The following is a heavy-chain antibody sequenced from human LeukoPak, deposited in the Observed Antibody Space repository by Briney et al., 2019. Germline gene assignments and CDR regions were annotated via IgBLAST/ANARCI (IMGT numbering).Heavy chain of an antibody. CDR3: ARDMWYSRSSIYFYYMDV. CDR2: INPSTGDA. Sequence: ASVKVSCRASGYTFTGYYIHWVRQAPGQGLEWMGWINPSTGDANYAQKLQGRVTMTRDTSISTAYMELNNLRSDDTSIYYCARDMWYSRSSIYFYYMDVWGTGTTVTVSS. D-gene: IGHD6-6*01. J-gene: IGHJ6*03. CDR1: GYTFTGYY. V-gene: IGHV1-2*02.